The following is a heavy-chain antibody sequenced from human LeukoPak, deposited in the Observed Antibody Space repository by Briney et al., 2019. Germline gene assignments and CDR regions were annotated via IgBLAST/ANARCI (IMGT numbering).Heavy chain of an antibody. CDR3: EKYSGSYFRFVY. V-gene: IGHV3-9*01. CDR2: VGWHGGSI. CDR1: GFMFDDYA. J-gene: IGHJ4*02. D-gene: IGHD1-26*01. Sequence: GGSLRLSCVASGFMFDDYAIHWVRQAPGKGLEWVSGVGWHGGSIGYADSVKGRFTVSRDNAKRSLYLQMNSLRAEDTAMYYCEKYSGSYFRFVYWGQGTLVTVSS.